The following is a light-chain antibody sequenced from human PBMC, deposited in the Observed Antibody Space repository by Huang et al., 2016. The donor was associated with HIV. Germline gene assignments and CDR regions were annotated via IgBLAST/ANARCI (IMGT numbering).Light chain of an antibody. V-gene: IGKV4-1*01. J-gene: IGKJ1*01. CDR1: QSVLYSSNNKNY. Sequence: DIVMTQSPDSLAVSLGERATINCKSSQSVLYSSNNKNYLALYQQKPGQPPKLLIYWAATRESGVPDRFSGSGSGTDFTLTSSSLQAEDVAVYYCQQYYSTPRTFGQGTKVEIK. CDR3: QQYYSTPRT. CDR2: WAA.